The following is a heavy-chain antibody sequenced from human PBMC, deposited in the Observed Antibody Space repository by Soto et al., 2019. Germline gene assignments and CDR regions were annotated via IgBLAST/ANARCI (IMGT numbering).Heavy chain of an antibody. J-gene: IGHJ4*02. CDR2: IYYSGNT. Sequence: QVQLQESGPGLVKPSQTLSLTCTVSGGSTSSDNYWSWIRQPPGKGLEWIGHIYYSGNTDYNPSLKSRLAISRDTSKNQFSRKLSSVTAADTAVYFCAREGGESSDGLYYFDSWGQGSLVTVSS. CDR1: GGSTSSDNY. V-gene: IGHV4-30-4*01. CDR3: AREGGESSDGLYYFDS. D-gene: IGHD3-16*01.